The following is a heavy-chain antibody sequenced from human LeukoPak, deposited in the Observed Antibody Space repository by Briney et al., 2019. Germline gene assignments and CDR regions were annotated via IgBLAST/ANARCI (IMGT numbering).Heavy chain of an antibody. Sequence: PSETLSLTCSVSGDSITTNSQYWGWIRQSPGKGLEWIGSYYYTGNNYYNPSLKSRVTISVDTSKNQVFLKLTSVTAADTAVYYCARVRDYGRDWFDPWGQGTLVTVSS. CDR3: ARVRDYGRDWFDP. V-gene: IGHV4-39*07. CDR1: GDSITTNSQY. CDR2: YYYTGNN. D-gene: IGHD4-17*01. J-gene: IGHJ5*02.